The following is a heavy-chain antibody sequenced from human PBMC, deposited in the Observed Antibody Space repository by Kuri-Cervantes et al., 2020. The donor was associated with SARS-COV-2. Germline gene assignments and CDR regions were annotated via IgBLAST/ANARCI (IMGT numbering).Heavy chain of an antibody. CDR3: ARRAYAFDI. V-gene: IGHV1-2*02. CDR1: GGTFSSYA. CDR2: INPNSGGT. Sequence: ASVKVSCKASGGTFSSYAISWVRQAPGQGLEWMGWINPNSGGTNYAQKFQGRVTMTRDTSISTAYMELSRLRSDDTAVYYCARRAYAFDIWGQGTMVTVSS. J-gene: IGHJ3*02.